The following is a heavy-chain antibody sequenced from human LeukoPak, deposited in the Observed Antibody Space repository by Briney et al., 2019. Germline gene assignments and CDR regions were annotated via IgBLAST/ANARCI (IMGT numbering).Heavy chain of an antibody. D-gene: IGHD3-9*01. CDR1: GFTFTNYA. Sequence: GGSLRLSCTASGFTFTNYAVHWVRQAPGKGLEWVALISYDGSNKYYADSVKGRFTISRDNSKNTLYLQMNSLRAEDTAVYYCARTYYDILTGYNPYFDYWGQGILVTVSS. V-gene: IGHV3-30*04. CDR3: ARTYYDILTGYNPYFDY. CDR2: ISYDGSNK. J-gene: IGHJ4*02.